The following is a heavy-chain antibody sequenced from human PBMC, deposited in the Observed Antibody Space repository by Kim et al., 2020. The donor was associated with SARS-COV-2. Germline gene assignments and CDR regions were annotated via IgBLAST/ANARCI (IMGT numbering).Heavy chain of an antibody. V-gene: IGHV4-34*01. CDR1: GGSFSGYY. J-gene: IGHJ6*02. CDR2: INHSGST. CDR3: ARGRVVGATTGYYYYYYGMDV. D-gene: IGHD1-26*01. Sequence: SETLSLTCAVYGGSFSGYYWSWIRQPPGKGLEWIGEINHSGSTNYNPSLKSRVTISVDTSKNQFSLKLSSVTAADTAVYYCARGRVVGATTGYYYYYYGMDVWGQGTTVTVSS.